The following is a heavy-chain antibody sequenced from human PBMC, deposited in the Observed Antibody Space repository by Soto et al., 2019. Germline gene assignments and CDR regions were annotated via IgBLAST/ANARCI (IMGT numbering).Heavy chain of an antibody. CDR3: ARDYADIAVAGIPLLAH. J-gene: IGHJ4*01. CDR1: GFTFIKYA. Sequence: QVQLVQSGAEVKKPGASVNVSCKASGFTFIKYAMHWVRQAPGQRPEWMGWINAGNGNTRYSQRWQGRVTITRDTSASTVYMDLGSLRSEDTAVYYCARDYADIAVAGIPLLAHWGQGTLVTVSS. V-gene: IGHV1-3*01. CDR2: INAGNGNT. D-gene: IGHD6-19*01.